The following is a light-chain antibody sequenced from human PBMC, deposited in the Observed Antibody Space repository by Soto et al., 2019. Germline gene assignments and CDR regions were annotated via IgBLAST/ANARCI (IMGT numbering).Light chain of an antibody. CDR2: GNS. CDR1: SSNIGAGYD. CDR3: QSYDSSLSEYV. V-gene: IGLV1-40*01. J-gene: IGLJ1*01. Sequence: QSVLTQPPSVSGAPGQRVTISCTGSSSNIGAGYDVHWYQQFPGTAPKLLIFGNSNRPSGVPDRFSGSKSGTSASLAITGLQAEDEADYYCQSYDSSLSEYVFGTGTQLTVL.